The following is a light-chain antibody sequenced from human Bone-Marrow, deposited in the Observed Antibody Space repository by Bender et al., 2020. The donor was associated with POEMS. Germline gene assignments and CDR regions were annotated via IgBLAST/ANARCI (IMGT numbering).Light chain of an antibody. CDR3: SSYSSGNTRV. J-gene: IGLJ3*02. V-gene: IGLV1-44*01. Sequence: QSVLTQPPSASGTPGQRVTISCSGGSSNIGAHAVNWYQHLPGTAPKLLIYSSHRRPSEVPDRFSGSRSGTSASLTISGLQAEDEADYYCSSYSSGNTRVFGGGTKLTVL. CDR2: SSH. CDR1: SSNIGAHA.